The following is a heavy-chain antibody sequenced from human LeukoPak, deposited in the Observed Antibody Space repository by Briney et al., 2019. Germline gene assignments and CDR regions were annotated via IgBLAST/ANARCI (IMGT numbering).Heavy chain of an antibody. V-gene: IGHV3-21*01. CDR1: GFTFSNFA. CDR3: ATIGDRRSGELYRIDY. CDR2: IVGSSST. Sequence: GGSLRLSCAASGFTFSNFAMTWVRRAPGKGLEWVSSIVGSSSTYYADSLKGRFAISRDNAKNSLYLQMNSLRAEDAAVYYCATIGDRRSGELYRIDYWGQGTLVTVSS. J-gene: IGHJ4*02. D-gene: IGHD1-26*01.